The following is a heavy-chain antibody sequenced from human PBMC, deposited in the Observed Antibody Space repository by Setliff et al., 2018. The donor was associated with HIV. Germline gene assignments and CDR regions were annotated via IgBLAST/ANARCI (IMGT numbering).Heavy chain of an antibody. CDR1: DDPINSFY. CDR2: IYTSGST. D-gene: IGHD3-22*01. V-gene: IGHV4-4*09. Sequence: PSETLSLTCTVSDDPINSFYWSWIRQPPGKGLEWIGYIYTSGSTNYNPSLEGRVTISVDTPKNQFSLKLSSVTAADTAVYYCARTPEDYDQYFFDRWGQGTLVTVSS. CDR3: ARTPEDYDQYFFDR. J-gene: IGHJ4*02.